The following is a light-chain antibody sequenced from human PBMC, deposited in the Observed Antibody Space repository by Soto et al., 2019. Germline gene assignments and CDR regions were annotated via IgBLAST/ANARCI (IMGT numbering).Light chain of an antibody. Sequence: QSALTQPASVSGSPGQSITISCTGSSSDVGGYTFVSWYQHHPGKAPKVMIYEATKRPSGVSHRFSGSKSGNTASLTISGLQSADEGEYYCCSYAGSMTWVFGGGTKLTVL. CDR2: EAT. CDR3: CSYAGSMTWV. J-gene: IGLJ3*02. CDR1: SSDVGGYTF. V-gene: IGLV2-23*01.